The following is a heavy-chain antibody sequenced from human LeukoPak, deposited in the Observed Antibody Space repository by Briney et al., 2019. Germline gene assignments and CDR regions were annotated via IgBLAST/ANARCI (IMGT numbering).Heavy chain of an antibody. Sequence: GPSVKVSCKASGYTFSSYGISWVRQAPGQGLEWMGWISAYNGNTNYRQKLQGRVTMTTDTFTGTAYMDLRSLRSDDPAIYYCARDSPDGSGTYYNDSPDYWGQGTLVTVSS. J-gene: IGHJ4*02. CDR1: GYTFSSYG. CDR2: ISAYNGNT. V-gene: IGHV1-18*01. D-gene: IGHD3-10*01. CDR3: ARDSPDGSGTYYNDSPDY.